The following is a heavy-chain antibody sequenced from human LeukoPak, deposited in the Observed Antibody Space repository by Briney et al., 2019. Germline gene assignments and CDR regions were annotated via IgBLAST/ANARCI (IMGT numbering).Heavy chain of an antibody. J-gene: IGHJ3*02. CDR1: GFTVSSNY. CDR2: IYSGGST. CDR3: AREGDYYDSSGYSGAVGAFDI. Sequence: GGSLRLSCAASGFTVSSNYMSWVRQAPGKGLEWVSVIYSGGSTYYADSVKGRFTISRDNSKNTLYLQMNSLRAEDTAVYYCAREGDYYDSSGYSGAVGAFDICGQGTMVTVSS. V-gene: IGHV3-66*01. D-gene: IGHD3-22*01.